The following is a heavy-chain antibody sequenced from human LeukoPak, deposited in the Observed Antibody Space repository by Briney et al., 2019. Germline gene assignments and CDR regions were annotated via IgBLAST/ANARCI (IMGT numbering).Heavy chain of an antibody. V-gene: IGHV3-15*01. CDR2: IKSKTDGGTT. CDR1: GFTFSNAW. D-gene: IGHD3-10*01. CDR3: ITVIGYYYGMDV. Sequence: GGSLRLSRAASGFTFSNAWMSWVRQAPGKGLKWVGRIKSKTDGGTTDYAAPVKGRFTISRDDSKNTLNLQMNSLKTEDTAVYHCITVIGYYYGMDVWGQRTTVTVSS. J-gene: IGHJ6*02.